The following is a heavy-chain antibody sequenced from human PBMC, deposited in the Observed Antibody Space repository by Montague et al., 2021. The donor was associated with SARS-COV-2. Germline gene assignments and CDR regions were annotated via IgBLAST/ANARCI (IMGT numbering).Heavy chain of an antibody. V-gene: IGHV4-39*07. Sequence: SETLPLTCTVSGGSISSSTYYWGLIRQPPGKGLEWIGQIYHSGSTNYNPSLKSRVTISVDTSKNQFSLKLSSVTAADTALYYCRVVPAGIPKGPNFYYMDVWGKGTTVTVSS. CDR2: IYHSGST. J-gene: IGHJ6*03. CDR1: GGSISSSTYY. CDR3: RVVPAGIPKGPNFYYMDV. D-gene: IGHD2-2*02.